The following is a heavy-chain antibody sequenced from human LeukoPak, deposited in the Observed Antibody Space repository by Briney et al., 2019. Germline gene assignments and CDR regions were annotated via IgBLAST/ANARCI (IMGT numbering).Heavy chain of an antibody. D-gene: IGHD5-12*01. CDR3: ARVGTKRLNYYYYGMDV. Sequence: GGSLRLSCAASGFTFSSYSMNWDRQAPGRGLEWVSSISSSSSYIYYADSVKGRFTISRDNAKNSLYLQMNSLRAEDTAVYYCARVGTKRLNYYYYGMDVWGQGTTVTVSS. CDR1: GFTFSSYS. V-gene: IGHV3-21*01. CDR2: ISSSSSYI. J-gene: IGHJ6*02.